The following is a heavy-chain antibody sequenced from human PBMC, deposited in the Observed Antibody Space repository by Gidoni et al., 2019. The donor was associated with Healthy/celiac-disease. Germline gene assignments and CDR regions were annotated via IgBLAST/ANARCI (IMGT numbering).Heavy chain of an antibody. CDR1: GYSFTSYW. D-gene: IGHD6-19*01. V-gene: IGHV5-51*01. J-gene: IGHJ4*02. CDR2: IDPGDSDT. CDR3: ARHSQAVAGTGGFDY. Sequence: DVLLVQSGAEVKQPGESLNISRKGSGYSFTSYWIGCVRQMPGKGLEWMGIIDPGDSDTRYSPSFQGQVTISADKSISTAYLQWSSLKASDTAMYYCARHSQAVAGTGGFDYWGQGTLVTVSS.